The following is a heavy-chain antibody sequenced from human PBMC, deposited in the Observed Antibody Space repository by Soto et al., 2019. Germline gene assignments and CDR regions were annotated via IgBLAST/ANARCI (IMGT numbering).Heavy chain of an antibody. D-gene: IGHD6-19*01. J-gene: IGHJ5*02. CDR1: GFTFSSYA. CDR2: ISGSGGST. V-gene: IGHV3-23*01. CDR3: AKAGYSSGWYEWFDP. Sequence: LRLSCAASGFTFSSYAMSWVRQAPGKGLEWVSAISGSGGSTYYADSVKGRFTISRDNSKNTLYLQMNSLRAEDTAVYYCAKAGYSSGWYEWFDPWGQGTLVTVSS.